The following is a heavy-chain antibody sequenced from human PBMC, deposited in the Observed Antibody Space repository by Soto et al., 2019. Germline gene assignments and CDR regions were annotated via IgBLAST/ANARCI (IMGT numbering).Heavy chain of an antibody. V-gene: IGHV1-69*12. J-gene: IGHJ6*02. CDR2: GVPVFAIA. Sequence: QAQLVQSGAEVKIPGSSVRISCKASGGTFHSYAISWVRQAPGQRLEWVGGGVPVFAIADYAQKFQGRATISADESTGTVYLYLSSLTSEDTATYYCARDMRSLRASTGSYYYGMDVWGQGTTVNVSS. CDR1: GGTFHSYA. D-gene: IGHD2-8*02. CDR3: ARDMRSLRASTGSYYYGMDV.